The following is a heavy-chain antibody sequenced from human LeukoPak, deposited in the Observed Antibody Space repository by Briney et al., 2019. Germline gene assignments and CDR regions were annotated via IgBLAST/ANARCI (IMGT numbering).Heavy chain of an antibody. V-gene: IGHV3-7*01. CDR3: VKDLRGPEGF. D-gene: IGHD2-2*01. CDR2: IKQDGSEK. Sequence: GESLRLSCAASGFTFSSSWMSWVRQAPGKGLEWVANIKQDGSEKSYVDSVKGRFTISRDDAKTSLYLQMISLRAEDTAVYYCVKDLRGPEGFWGQGTLVIVSS. J-gene: IGHJ4*02. CDR1: GFTFSSSW.